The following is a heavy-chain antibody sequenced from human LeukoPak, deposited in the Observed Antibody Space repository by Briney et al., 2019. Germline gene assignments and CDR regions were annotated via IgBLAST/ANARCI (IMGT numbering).Heavy chain of an antibody. CDR1: GFTFSAYA. CDR2: IEQNGGDK. D-gene: IGHD5-24*01. J-gene: IGHJ5*02. CDR3: ARDDGWLQLYH. Sequence: GGSLRLSCEASGFTFSAYAMTWVRQAPGKGLEWVANIEQNGGDKYYLDSVKGRFTISRDNAKNSLYLQMNSLRAEDTAVYYCARDDGWLQLYHWGQGNLVTVSS. V-gene: IGHV3-7*05.